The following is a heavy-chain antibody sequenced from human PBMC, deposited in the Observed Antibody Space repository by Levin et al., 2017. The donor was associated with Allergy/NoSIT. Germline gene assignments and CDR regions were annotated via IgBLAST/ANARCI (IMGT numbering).Heavy chain of an antibody. J-gene: IGHJ5*02. CDR1: GGSISSYY. Sequence: PGGSLRLSCTVSGGSISSYYWSWIRQPPGKGLEWIGYIYYSGSTIYNPSLKSRVTMSVDTSNNQFSLKLSSVTAADTAMYYCARGSNWFGPWGQGTLVTVSS. CDR2: IYYSGST. CDR3: ARGSNWFGP. V-gene: IGHV4-59*01.